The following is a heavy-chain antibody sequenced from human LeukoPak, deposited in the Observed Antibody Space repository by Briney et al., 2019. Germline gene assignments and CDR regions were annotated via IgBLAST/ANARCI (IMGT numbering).Heavy chain of an antibody. Sequence: GASVKVSCKASGYTFTGYYMHWVRQAPGQGLEWMGWINPNSGGTNYAQKFQGRVTMTRDTSISTAYMELSRLRSDDTAVYYCARDQSILTGYSTPPFDYWGQGTLVTVSS. V-gene: IGHV1-2*02. D-gene: IGHD3-9*01. J-gene: IGHJ4*02. CDR2: INPNSGGT. CDR1: GYTFTGYY. CDR3: ARDQSILTGYSTPPFDY.